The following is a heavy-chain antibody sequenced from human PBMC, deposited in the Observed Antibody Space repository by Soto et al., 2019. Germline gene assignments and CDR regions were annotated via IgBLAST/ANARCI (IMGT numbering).Heavy chain of an antibody. D-gene: IGHD2-21*02. CDR2: IYYSGRT. J-gene: IGHJ4*02. Sequence: SETLSLTCIVSGESISSSSYYWGWFGQPPGKGLEWIGSIYYSGRTYYNPSFKSRVTISIDTSKNQFSLKLSSVTATDTAVYYCARQRTTVVTQAYFDHWGQGALVTVSS. V-gene: IGHV4-39*01. CDR1: GESISSSSYY. CDR3: ARQRTTVVTQAYFDH.